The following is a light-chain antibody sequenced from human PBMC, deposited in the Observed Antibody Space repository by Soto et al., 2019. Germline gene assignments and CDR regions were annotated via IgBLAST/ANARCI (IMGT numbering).Light chain of an antibody. CDR1: SSDVGGYNF. Sequence: QSVLTQPASVSGSPGQSITISCTGTSSDVGGYNFVSWYQQHPHKAPKLMIYEVSNRPSGVSNRFSGSKSGNTASLTISGLQAEDEADYYCTSYTISSSLVFGGGTQLTVL. J-gene: IGLJ3*02. CDR2: EVS. V-gene: IGLV2-14*01. CDR3: TSYTISSSLV.